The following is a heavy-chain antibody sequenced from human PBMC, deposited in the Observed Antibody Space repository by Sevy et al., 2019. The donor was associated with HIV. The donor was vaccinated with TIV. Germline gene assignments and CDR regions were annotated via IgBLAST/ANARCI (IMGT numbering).Heavy chain of an antibody. D-gene: IGHD2-15*01. CDR1: GFTFSTYA. CDR2: MSGSGGTT. V-gene: IGHV3-23*01. CDR3: AREVGYCSGGSCYGGYFDY. Sequence: GGSLRLSCAASGFTFSTYAMNWVRQAPGKGLEWVSGMSGSGGTTYYADSVKGRFTISRDNAKNSLYLQMNSLRAEDTAVYYCAREVGYCSGGSCYGGYFDYWGQGTLVTVSS. J-gene: IGHJ4*02.